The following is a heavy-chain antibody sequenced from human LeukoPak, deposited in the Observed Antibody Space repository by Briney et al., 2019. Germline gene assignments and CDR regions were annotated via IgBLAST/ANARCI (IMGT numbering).Heavy chain of an antibody. D-gene: IGHD3-16*02. CDR2: IYYSGST. V-gene: IGHV4-30-4*08. J-gene: IGHJ4*02. CDR1: GGSISSGDYY. Sequence: SQPLSLTCTVSGGSISSGDYYWSWIRQPPGKGLEWIGYIYYSGSTYYNPSLKSRVTISVDTSKNQFSLKLSSVTASDTAVYYCARVVAISVYVWGSYRLDYSGQGTLVTVSS. CDR3: ARVVAISVYVWGSYRLDY.